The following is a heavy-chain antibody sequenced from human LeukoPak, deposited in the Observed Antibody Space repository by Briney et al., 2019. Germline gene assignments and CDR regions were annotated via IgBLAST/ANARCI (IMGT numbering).Heavy chain of an antibody. Sequence: ASVKVSCKASGYTFTGYYMHWVRQAPGQGFEWMGWINPNSGGTNYAQKFQGRVTMTRDTSISTAYMELSRLRSDDTAVYYCARDDMHCSGGSCYPDYWGQGTLVTVSS. CDR2: INPNSGGT. D-gene: IGHD2-15*01. V-gene: IGHV1-2*02. J-gene: IGHJ4*02. CDR1: GYTFTGYY. CDR3: ARDDMHCSGGSCYPDY.